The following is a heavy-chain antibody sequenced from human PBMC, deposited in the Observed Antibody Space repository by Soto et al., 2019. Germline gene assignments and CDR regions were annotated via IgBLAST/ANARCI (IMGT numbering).Heavy chain of an antibody. Sequence: SETLSLTCAVSGYSISSGYYWGWIRQSPGKGLEWIGNIYHSGSTYYNPSLKSRVTIFLDTSKNHFSLRLSFVTAADTALYYCARCANDYYSGMDVGGQGTTVTVSS. V-gene: IGHV4-38-2*01. CDR1: GYSISSGYY. D-gene: IGHD2-15*01. J-gene: IGHJ6*02. CDR3: ARCANDYYSGMDV. CDR2: IYHSGST.